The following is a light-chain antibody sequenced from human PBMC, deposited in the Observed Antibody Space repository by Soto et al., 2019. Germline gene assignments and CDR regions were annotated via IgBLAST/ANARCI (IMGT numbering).Light chain of an antibody. CDR3: QQYDMYPWT. CDR2: EAS. Sequence: DIQMTQSPSTLSASVGDRVTITCRASQGVRTSLAWYQQKPGKAPNLLVYEASILESGVPSRFSGSASGTEVTLTIGSLQPNDFAAYYCQQYDMYPWTFGHGTKVEIK. CDR1: QGVRTS. V-gene: IGKV1-5*03. J-gene: IGKJ1*01.